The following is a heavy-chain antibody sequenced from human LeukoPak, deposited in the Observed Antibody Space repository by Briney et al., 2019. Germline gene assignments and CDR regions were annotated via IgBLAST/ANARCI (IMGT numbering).Heavy chain of an antibody. CDR2: IIPIFGTA. J-gene: IGHJ6*03. CDR3: ARGFSGGAMPYYYYYMDV. D-gene: IGHD2-2*01. Sequence: ASVKVSCKASGGTFSSYDISWVRQAPGQGLEWMGGIIPIFGTANYAQKFQGRVTITTDESTSTAYMELSSLRSEDTAVYYCARGFSGGAMPYYYYYMDVWGKGTTVTVSS. CDR1: GGTFSSYD. V-gene: IGHV1-69*05.